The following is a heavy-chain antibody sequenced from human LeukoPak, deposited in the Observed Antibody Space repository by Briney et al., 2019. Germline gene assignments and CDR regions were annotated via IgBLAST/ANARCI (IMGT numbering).Heavy chain of an antibody. CDR3: ATPNYDFWSGYYLDY. V-gene: IGHV3-23*01. Sequence: PGGSLRLSCAASGFTFSSYAMSWVSQAPGKGLEWVSAISGSGGSTYYADSVKGRFTISRDNSKNTLYLQMNSLRAEDTAVYYCATPNYDFWSGYYLDYWGQGTLVTVSS. CDR1: GFTFSSYA. D-gene: IGHD3-3*01. CDR2: ISGSGGST. J-gene: IGHJ4*02.